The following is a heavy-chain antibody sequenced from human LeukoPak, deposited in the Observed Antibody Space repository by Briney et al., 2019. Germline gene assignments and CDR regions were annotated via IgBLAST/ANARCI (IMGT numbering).Heavy chain of an antibody. J-gene: IGHJ4*02. CDR1: GFTFSSYE. CDR3: ASGVNGDLNY. CDR2: ISSSGSTI. Sequence: PAGGSLRLSCAASGFTFSSYEMNWVRQAPGKGLEWVSYISSSGSTIYYADSVKGRFTISRDNAKNSLYLQMNSLRAEDTAVYYCASGVNGDLNYWGQGTLATVSS. D-gene: IGHD4-17*01. V-gene: IGHV3-48*03.